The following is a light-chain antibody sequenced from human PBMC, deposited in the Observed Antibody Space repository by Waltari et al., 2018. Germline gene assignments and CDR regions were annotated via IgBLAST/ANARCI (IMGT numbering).Light chain of an antibody. CDR3: QQGNSYPWT. V-gene: IGKV1-13*02. CDR1: QGISSY. Sequence: IQMSQSPSSLSASVGDRVTITCRASQGISSYLNWYQQKPGKAPKLLIYYANSLASGVPSRFSGSGSGTEFTLTISSLKPEDFETYYCQQGNSYPWTFGQGPRWKSN. CDR2: YAN. J-gene: IGKJ1*01.